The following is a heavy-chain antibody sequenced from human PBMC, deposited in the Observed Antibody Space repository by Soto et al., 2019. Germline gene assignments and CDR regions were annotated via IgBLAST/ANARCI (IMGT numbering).Heavy chain of an antibody. D-gene: IGHD3-10*01. Sequence: EVQLLESGGGLVQPGGSLRLSCAASGFTFGSYTMSWVRKAPGKGLEWVSMISVSGGTTYYTDSVKGRFTISRDNSKNTFYLEVSSLRAEDTAVYHCAKNGGAGSFRDHYMDVWGKGTTFTVSS. J-gene: IGHJ6*03. CDR2: ISVSGGTT. V-gene: IGHV3-23*01. CDR1: GFTFGSYT. CDR3: AKNGGAGSFRDHYMDV.